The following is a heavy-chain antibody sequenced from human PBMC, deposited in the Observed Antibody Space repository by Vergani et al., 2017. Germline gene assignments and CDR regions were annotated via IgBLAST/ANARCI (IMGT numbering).Heavy chain of an antibody. D-gene: IGHD2-2*01. V-gene: IGHV3-15*01. CDR3: ARGSFGVVPAEDMDV. CDR2: IKSKTDGGTT. Sequence: EVQLVESGGGLVKPGGSLRLSCAASGFTFSNAWMSWVRQAPGKGLEWVGRIKSKTDGGTTDYAAPVKGRFTISRDDSKNTLYLQMNSLKTEDTAVYYCARGSFGVVPAEDMDVWGKGTTVTVSS. J-gene: IGHJ6*03. CDR1: GFTFSNAW.